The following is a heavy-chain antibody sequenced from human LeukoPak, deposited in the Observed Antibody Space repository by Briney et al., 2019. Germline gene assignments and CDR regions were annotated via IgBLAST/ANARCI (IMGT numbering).Heavy chain of an antibody. CDR2: IWSDGSHR. J-gene: IGHJ4*02. CDR1: GFTFTNLG. D-gene: IGHD2-2*03. Sequence: GGSLRLSCVASGFTFTNLGMHWVRQTPGNGLEWVAVIWSDGSHRYYDDSVKGRFTISRDNSQNTVYLQMNSLRAADTSIYFCEKDANGFQDSYLDSWAQGTLVTVSS. V-gene: IGHV3-33*03. CDR3: EKDANGFQDSYLDS.